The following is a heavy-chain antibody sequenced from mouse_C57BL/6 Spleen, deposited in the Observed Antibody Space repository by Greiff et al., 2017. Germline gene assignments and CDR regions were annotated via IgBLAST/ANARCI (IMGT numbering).Heavy chain of an antibody. V-gene: IGHV5-17*01. CDR3: ARPFYYYGSSWFAY. J-gene: IGHJ3*01. CDR2: ISSGSSTI. D-gene: IGHD1-1*01. CDR1: GFTFSDYG. Sequence: EVKLVESGGGLVKPGGSLTLSCAASGFTFSDYGMHWVRQAPEKGLEWVAYISSGSSTIYYADTVKGRFTISRDNAKNTLFLQMTSLRSEDTAMYYCARPFYYYGSSWFAYWGQGTLVTVSA.